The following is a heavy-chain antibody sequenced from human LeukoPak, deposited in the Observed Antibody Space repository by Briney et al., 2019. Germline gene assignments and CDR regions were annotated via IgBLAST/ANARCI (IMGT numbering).Heavy chain of an antibody. CDR3: AKAAYSSGLWYFAH. V-gene: IGHV3-23*01. D-gene: IGHD6-19*01. CDR2: ISGRDGIT. J-gene: IGHJ4*02. CDR1: GFTFSSHA. Sequence: GGSLRLSCEASGFTFSSHAMNWVRQAPGQGLEWVSGISGRDGITNYADSVKGRFTISRDNSKNTLYLQLNSLRAEDTALYYCAKAAYSSGLWYFAHWGQGILVTVSS.